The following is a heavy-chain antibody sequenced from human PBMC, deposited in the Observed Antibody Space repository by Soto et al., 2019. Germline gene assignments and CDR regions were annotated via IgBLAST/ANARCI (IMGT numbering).Heavy chain of an antibody. D-gene: IGHD3-3*01. Sequence: SETLSLTCAFYCGSFSGYYWSWIRQPPGKGLEWIGEINHSGSTNYNPSLKSRVTISVDTSKNQFSLKLSSVTAADTAVYYCARLRFLEWLSRGYYYYYGMDVWGQGTTVTVSS. CDR3: ARLRFLEWLSRGYYYYYGMDV. CDR2: INHSGST. CDR1: CGSFSGYY. J-gene: IGHJ6*02. V-gene: IGHV4-34*01.